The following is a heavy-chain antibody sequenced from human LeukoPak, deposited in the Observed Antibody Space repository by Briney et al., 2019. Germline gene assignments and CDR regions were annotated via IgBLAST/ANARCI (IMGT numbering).Heavy chain of an antibody. CDR3: ARDLGSYDFWSGPPGY. J-gene: IGHJ4*02. V-gene: IGHV3-23*01. D-gene: IGHD3-3*01. Sequence: PGGSLRLSCAASGFTFSSYAMSWVRQAPGKGLEWVSSISGSGGSTYYADSVKGRFTISRDNSKNTLYLQMNSLRAEDTAVYYCARDLGSYDFWSGPPGYWSQGTLVTVSS. CDR1: GFTFSSYA. CDR2: ISGSGGST.